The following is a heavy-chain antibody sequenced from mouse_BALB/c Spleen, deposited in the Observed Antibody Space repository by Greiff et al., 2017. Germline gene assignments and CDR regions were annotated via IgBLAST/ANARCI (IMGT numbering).Heavy chain of an antibody. D-gene: IGHD2-4*01. CDR2: IYPGNSDT. V-gene: IGHV1-5*01. CDR1: GYTFTSYW. CDR3: TIMITTDYFDY. J-gene: IGHJ2*01. Sequence: VQLQQSGAELAKPGASVKMSCKASGYTFTSYWMHWVKQRPGQGLEWIGAIYPGNSDTSYNQKFKGKAKLTAVTSTSTAYMELSSLTNEDSAVYYCTIMITTDYFDYWGQGTTLTVSS.